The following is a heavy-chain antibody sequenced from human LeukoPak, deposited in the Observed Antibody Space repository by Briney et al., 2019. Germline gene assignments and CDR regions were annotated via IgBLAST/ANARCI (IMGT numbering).Heavy chain of an antibody. CDR1: GGSIGGYS. CDR2: VFTSGIT. D-gene: IGHD6-19*01. J-gene: IGHJ4*02. CDR3: ARHDSPGYSSGWLRY. V-gene: IGHV4-4*07. Sequence: SETLSFTCTVSGGSIGGYSWTWIRQSTGKGLEWIGRVFTSGITAYNPSLNSRVTMSVDTSDKHFSLNLTSVTVADTAVYYCARHDSPGYSSGWLRYWGQGTLVTVSS.